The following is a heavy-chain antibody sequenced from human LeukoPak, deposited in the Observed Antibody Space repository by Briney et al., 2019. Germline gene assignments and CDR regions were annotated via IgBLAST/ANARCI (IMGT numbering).Heavy chain of an antibody. CDR2: LYISGST. CDR1: GASISSYY. Sequence: SETLSLTCTVSGASISSYYYNWIRQTAGRGLEWIGRLYISGSTDYNPSLKSRVTISVDTSKNQFSLKLSSVTAADTAFYYCARHRYLSAFDIWGQGTMVTVSS. D-gene: IGHD3-9*01. V-gene: IGHV4-4*07. CDR3: ARHRYLSAFDI. J-gene: IGHJ3*02.